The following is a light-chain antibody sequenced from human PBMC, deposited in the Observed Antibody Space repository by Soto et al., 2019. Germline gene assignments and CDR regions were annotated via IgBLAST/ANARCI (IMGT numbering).Light chain of an antibody. CDR2: DVS. J-gene: IGLJ1*01. V-gene: IGLV2-14*03. Sequence: QSALTQPASVSGSPGQSITISCTGTSSDVGSYNYVSWYQHHPGKVPKLMIYDVSSRPSGVSNRFSGSKSGNTASLTISGLQNEDEADYYCSSYTTSETRVFGTGTKVTVL. CDR1: SSDVGSYNY. CDR3: SSYTTSETRV.